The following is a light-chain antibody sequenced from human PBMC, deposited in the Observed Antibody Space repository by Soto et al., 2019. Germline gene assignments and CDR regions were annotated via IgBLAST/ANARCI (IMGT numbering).Light chain of an antibody. V-gene: IGLV2-14*03. CDR1: SNDVGAFNY. CDR3: SSYTTSNTWV. Sequence: QSALTQPASVSGSPGQSITISCTGSSNDVGAFNYVSWYRHSPGEAPKVLIRGVSIRPSGVSIRFSASKSANTASLTISGLQAGDEALYYCSSYTTSNTWVFGGGTKLTVL. J-gene: IGLJ3*02. CDR2: GVS.